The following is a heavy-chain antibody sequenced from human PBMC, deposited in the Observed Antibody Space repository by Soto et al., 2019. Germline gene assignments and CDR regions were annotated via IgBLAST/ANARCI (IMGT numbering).Heavy chain of an antibody. CDR2: ISYSGTT. V-gene: IGHV4-39*01. CDR1: GCSIHHNYYY. Sequence: PGETLSLTCTVSGCSIHHNYYYWGWVRQSPGKGLEWIASISYSGTTYYNPSLKSRVTEYIDTSTNQFSLKLTSVTAEDTVFYYCASQKLDVPAFFDYWGQGALVTVSS. D-gene: IGHD3-3*02. J-gene: IGHJ4*02. CDR3: ASQKLDVPAFFDY.